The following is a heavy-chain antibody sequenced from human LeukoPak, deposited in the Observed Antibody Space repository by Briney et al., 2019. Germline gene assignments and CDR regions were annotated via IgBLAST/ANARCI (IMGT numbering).Heavy chain of an antibody. CDR1: GGSISSSSYY. Sequence: SETLSLTCTVSGGSISSSSYYWGWIRQPPGKGLEWIGSIYYSGSTYYNPSLKSRVTISVDTSKNQFSLKLSSVTAADTAMYYCARDPRGYSSYDAFDIWGQGTMVTVSS. CDR3: ARDPRGYSSYDAFDI. D-gene: IGHD5-18*01. J-gene: IGHJ3*02. V-gene: IGHV4-39*07. CDR2: IYYSGST.